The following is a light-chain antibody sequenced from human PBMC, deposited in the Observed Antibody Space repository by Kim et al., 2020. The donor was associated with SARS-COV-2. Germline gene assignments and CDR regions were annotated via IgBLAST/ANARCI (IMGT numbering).Light chain of an antibody. CDR3: AAWDDSLSGLVV. V-gene: IGLV1-47*01. Sequence: RVTIPCSGSSSNIGSNYVYWYQQLPGTAPKLLIYRNNQRPSGVPDRFSGSKSGTSASLAISGLRSEDEADYYCAAWDDSLSGLVVFGGGTQLTVL. J-gene: IGLJ2*01. CDR1: SSNIGSNY. CDR2: RNN.